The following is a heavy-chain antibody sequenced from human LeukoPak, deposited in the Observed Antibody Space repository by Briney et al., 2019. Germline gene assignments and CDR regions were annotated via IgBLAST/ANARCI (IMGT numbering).Heavy chain of an antibody. CDR2: IYYSGST. V-gene: IGHV4-39*01. CDR1: GGSISSSSYY. J-gene: IGHJ4*02. D-gene: IGHD2-15*01. Sequence: SETLSLTCTVSGGSISSSSYYWGCIRQPPGKGLEWIGSIYYSGSTYYNPSLKSRVTISVDTSKNQFSLKLSSVTAADTAVYYCARQICSGGSCYKNKYYFDYWGQGTLVTVSS. CDR3: ARQICSGGSCYKNKYYFDY.